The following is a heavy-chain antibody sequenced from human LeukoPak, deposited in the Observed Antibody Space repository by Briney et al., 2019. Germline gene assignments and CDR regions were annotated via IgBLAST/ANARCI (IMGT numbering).Heavy chain of an antibody. J-gene: IGHJ4*02. D-gene: IGHD3-22*01. CDR3: AKDINPNYYDSSGFDY. CDR2: ITASGTAM. Sequence: PGGSLRLSCAASGFTFSSYSMNWVRQAPGKGLEWVSHITASGTAMFYADSVKGRFTISRDNAKNSLYLQMNSLRAEDTALYYCAKDINPNYYDSSGFDYWGQGTLVTVSS. CDR1: GFTFSSYS. V-gene: IGHV3-48*01.